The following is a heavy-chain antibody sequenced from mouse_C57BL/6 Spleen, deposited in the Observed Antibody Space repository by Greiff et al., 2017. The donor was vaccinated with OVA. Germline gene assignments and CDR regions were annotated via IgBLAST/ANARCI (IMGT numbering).Heavy chain of an antibody. CDR1: GYTFTSYW. Sequence: QVQLQQPGAELVKPGASVKLSCKASGYTFTSYWMQWVKQRPGQGLEWIGEIDPSDSYTNYNQKFKGKATLTVDTSSSTAYMQLSSLTSDDSAVYYCAYYYGSSPHVEGYYFDDWGQGTTLTVSS. V-gene: IGHV1-50*01. CDR3: AYYYGSSPHVEGYYFDD. CDR2: IDPSDSYT. D-gene: IGHD1-1*01. J-gene: IGHJ2*01.